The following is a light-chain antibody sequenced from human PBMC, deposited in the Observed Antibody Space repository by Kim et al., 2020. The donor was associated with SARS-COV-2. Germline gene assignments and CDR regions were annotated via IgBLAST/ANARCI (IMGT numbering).Light chain of an antibody. CDR1: SGAVGSYNY. J-gene: IGLJ2*01. Sequence: SPEQSVTISCTGSSGAVGSYNYVSWNQQHPGKAPKLVIYDVTKRPSGVPDRFSGSKSGNTASLTISGLQAEDEADYYCCSYAGSVVFGGGTQLTVL. CDR2: DVT. V-gene: IGLV2-11*01. CDR3: CSYAGSVV.